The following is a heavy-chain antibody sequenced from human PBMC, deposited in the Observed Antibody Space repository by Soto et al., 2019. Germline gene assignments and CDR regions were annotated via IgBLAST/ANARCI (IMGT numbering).Heavy chain of an antibody. CDR1: GGSFSGYY. Sequence: SETLSLTCAVYGGSFSGYYWILIRQPPGKGLEWIGEINHSGSTNYNPSLKSRVTISVDTSKNQFSLKLSSVTAADTAVYYCARDRRGGYPPAHYYGMDVWGQGTTVTVSS. D-gene: IGHD1-26*01. CDR2: INHSGST. CDR3: ARDRRGGYPPAHYYGMDV. V-gene: IGHV4-34*01. J-gene: IGHJ6*02.